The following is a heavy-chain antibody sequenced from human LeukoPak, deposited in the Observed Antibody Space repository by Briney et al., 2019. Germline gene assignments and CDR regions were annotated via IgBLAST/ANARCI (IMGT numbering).Heavy chain of an antibody. V-gene: IGHV3-30*02. CDR2: IPYDGSNK. D-gene: IGHD5-18*01. CDR1: GYSFSSHG. J-gene: IGHJ4*02. CDR3: AKDRGYSYGYFDY. Sequence: PGGSLRLSCAVSGYSFSSHGMHWVRQAPGNGLEWVALIPYDGSNKYYTDSVKGRFTISRDNSKNTLYLQMDSLRAEDTAVYYCAKDRGYSYGYFDYWGQGTLVTVSS.